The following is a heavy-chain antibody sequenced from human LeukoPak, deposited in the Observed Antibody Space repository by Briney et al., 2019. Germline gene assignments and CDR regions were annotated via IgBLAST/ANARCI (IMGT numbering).Heavy chain of an antibody. Sequence: SEALSLTCSVSSGSISSGSSYWNWIRQPAGKGLEWIGHIYTSGSTHYNPSLKSRATISADTSKNQFSLNLSSVTAADTAVYFCARGGDYDVLTGYHYYFDYWGQGTLVTVSS. J-gene: IGHJ4*02. V-gene: IGHV4-61*09. D-gene: IGHD3-9*01. CDR3: ARGGDYDVLTGYHYYFDY. CDR2: IYTSGST. CDR1: SGSISSGSSY.